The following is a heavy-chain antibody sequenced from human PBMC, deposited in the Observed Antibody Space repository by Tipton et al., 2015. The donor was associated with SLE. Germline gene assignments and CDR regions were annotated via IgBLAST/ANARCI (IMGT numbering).Heavy chain of an antibody. CDR2: IYYSGST. D-gene: IGHD6-6*01. J-gene: IGHJ2*01. Sequence: TLSLTCTVSGGSISSSSYYWGWIRQPPGKGLEWIGSIYYSGSTNYNPSLKSRVTISVDTSKNQFSLKLSSVTAADTAVYYCARRRYSSSSRPYWYFHLWGRGSLVTFSS. V-gene: IGHV4-39*07. CDR3: ARRRYSSSSRPYWYFHL. CDR1: GGSISSSSYY.